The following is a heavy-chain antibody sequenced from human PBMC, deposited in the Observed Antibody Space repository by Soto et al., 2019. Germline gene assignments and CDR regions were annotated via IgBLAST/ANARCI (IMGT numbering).Heavy chain of an antibody. CDR1: VFTFSNAW. D-gene: IGHD6-13*01. Sequence: VGSLRLSCASSVFTFSNAWMSWVRHAPGKGLEWVGRIKSKTDGGTTDYAAPVKGRFTISRDDSKNTLYLQMNSLKTEDTAVYYCTTRIAAAGTIESWGPGTPGT. CDR2: IKSKTDGGTT. CDR3: TTRIAAAGTIES. J-gene: IGHJ4*02. V-gene: IGHV3-15*01.